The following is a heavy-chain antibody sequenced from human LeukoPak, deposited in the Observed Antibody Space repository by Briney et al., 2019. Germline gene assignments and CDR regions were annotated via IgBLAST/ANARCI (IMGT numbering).Heavy chain of an antibody. D-gene: IGHD1-26*01. CDR1: GFSFSTYN. CDR3: ARDPYSGNYGAYYYYYMDV. V-gene: IGHV3-21*01. Sequence: GGSLRLSCAASGFSFSTYNMNWVRQAPGQRLEWVSSITSGSSYIYYADSVKGRFTISRDNAKSSLYLQMDSLRAEDTAVYYCARDPYSGNYGAYYYYYMDVWGKGTTVTVSS. CDR2: ITSGSSYI. J-gene: IGHJ6*03.